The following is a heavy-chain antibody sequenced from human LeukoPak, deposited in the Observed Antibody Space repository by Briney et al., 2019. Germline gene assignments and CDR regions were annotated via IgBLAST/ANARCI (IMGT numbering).Heavy chain of an antibody. CDR3: AKWAYDCLEIGYYDS. D-gene: IGHD5-12*01. Sequence: GGSLRLSCAASGFTSTNYAMNWVRQAPGKGLEWVSVLIGSSGSTDYADSVKGRFTISRDNSKNTLFLQMNNLRVDDTAIYYCAKWAYDCLEIGYYDSWGQGTLVTVSS. CDR1: GFTSTNYA. J-gene: IGHJ4*02. CDR2: LIGSSGST. V-gene: IGHV3-23*01.